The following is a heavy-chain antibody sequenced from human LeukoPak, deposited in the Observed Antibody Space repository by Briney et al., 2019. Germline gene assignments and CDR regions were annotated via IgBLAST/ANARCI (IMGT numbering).Heavy chain of an antibody. CDR3: ARGRASSGYYSFDY. V-gene: IGHV4-38-2*02. CDR2: IYHSGNT. Sequence: SETLSLTCTVSGYSISSGYYWGWIRQPPGKGLEWIGSIYHSGNTYYNPSLKSRVTISVDTSKNQFSLKLSSVTAADTAVYYCARGRASSGYYSFDYWGQGTLVTVSS. CDR1: GYSISSGYY. J-gene: IGHJ4*02. D-gene: IGHD3-22*01.